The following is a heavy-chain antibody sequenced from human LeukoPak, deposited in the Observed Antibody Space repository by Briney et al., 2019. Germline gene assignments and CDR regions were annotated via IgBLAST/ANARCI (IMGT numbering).Heavy chain of an antibody. CDR3: IKDIGVIIPQNWSDP. V-gene: IGHV3-43*02. D-gene: IGHD3-3*01. J-gene: IGHJ5*02. CDR2: ISGNGGST. Sequence: PGGSLRLSCAASGFTFDDYVMHWVRQAPGKGLEWVSLISGNGGSTYYADSVKGRFTISRDNSKNSLYLQMNSLRTEDTALYYCIKDIGVIIPQNWSDPWGQGTLVTVSS. CDR1: GFTFDDYV.